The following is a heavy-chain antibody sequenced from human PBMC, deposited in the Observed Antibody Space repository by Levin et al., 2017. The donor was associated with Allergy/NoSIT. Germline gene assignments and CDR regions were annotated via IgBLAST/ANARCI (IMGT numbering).Heavy chain of an antibody. V-gene: IGHV3-30-3*01. D-gene: IGHD1-26*01. J-gene: IGHJ5*02. Sequence: GESLKISCAASGFTFSSYAMHWVRQAPGKGLEWVAVISYDGSNKYYADSVKSRFTISRDNSKNTLYLQMNSLRAEDTAVYYCARGGGSPSSAWGQGTLVTVSS. CDR1: GFTFSSYA. CDR3: ARGGGSPSSA. CDR2: ISYDGSNK.